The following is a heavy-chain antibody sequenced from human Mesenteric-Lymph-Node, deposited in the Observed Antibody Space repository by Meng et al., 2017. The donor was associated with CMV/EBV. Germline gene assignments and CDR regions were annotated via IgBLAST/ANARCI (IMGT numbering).Heavy chain of an antibody. V-gene: IGHV3-23*01. CDR1: GFTFNDFD. D-gene: IGHD5-12*01. J-gene: IGHJ4*02. Sequence: GGSLRLSCSASGFTFNDFDMTWVRQAPGKGLEWVSSISGSGVTTYYADSVKGRFTISRDNSKNTLYLQMISLRAEDTAVYYCAKDLRGYTGYDKGHFDYWGQGTLVTVSS. CDR3: AKDLRGYTGYDKGHFDY. CDR2: ISGSGVTT.